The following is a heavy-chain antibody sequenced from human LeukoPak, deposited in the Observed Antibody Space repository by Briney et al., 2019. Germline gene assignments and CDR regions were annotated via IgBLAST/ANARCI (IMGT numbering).Heavy chain of an antibody. D-gene: IGHD2-8*01. V-gene: IGHV4-39*01. CDR2: IYYSGST. CDR3: ARPRGTNGVPNRIWYFDL. J-gene: IGHJ2*01. CDR1: GFTFSDYY. Sequence: GSLRLSCAASGFTFSDYYMSWIRQAPGKGLEWIGSIYYSGSTYYNPSPKSRVTISVDTSMNQFSLKLSSVTAADTAVYYCARPRGTNGVPNRIWYFDLWGRGTLVTVSS.